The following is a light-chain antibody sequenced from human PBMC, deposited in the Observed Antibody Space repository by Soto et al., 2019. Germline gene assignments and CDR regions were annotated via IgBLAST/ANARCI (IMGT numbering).Light chain of an antibody. Sequence: EIVMTQSPATLSVSPGERAILSCRASQSVSNNLVWYQQKPGQAPRLLIYGASTRAAGIPARFSGSGSGTEITHTSNSLQSEDFAIDYCQQYNNWPPRTLGQGTTVEIK. CDR3: QQYNNWPPRT. V-gene: IGKV3-15*01. J-gene: IGKJ1*01. CDR2: GAS. CDR1: QSVSNN.